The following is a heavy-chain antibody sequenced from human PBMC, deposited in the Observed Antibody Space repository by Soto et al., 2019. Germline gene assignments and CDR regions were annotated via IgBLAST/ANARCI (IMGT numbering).Heavy chain of an antibody. D-gene: IGHD1-26*01. CDR1: GFAFDDYY. Sequence: EEQLVQSGGGLVQPGGSLRLSCTASGFAFDDYYMDWVRQVPGKGLEWIGRTRDKPNNYAAEYVASVKGRFTISRDASKDSMYLQMNTVKTEDTAVYYCARDTGGSYDYWGQGALVIVCS. CDR2: TRDKPNNYAA. CDR3: ARDTGGSYDY. J-gene: IGHJ4*02. V-gene: IGHV3-72*01.